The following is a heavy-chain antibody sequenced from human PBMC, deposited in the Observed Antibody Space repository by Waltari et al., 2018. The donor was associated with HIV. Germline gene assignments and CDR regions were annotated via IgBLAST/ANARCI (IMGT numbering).Heavy chain of an antibody. J-gene: IGHJ4*02. V-gene: IGHV1-46*01. CDR2: IDPGTGHT. CDR3: ARSVFTNPPEFFFDY. D-gene: IGHD1-20*01. CDR1: GYSFATSY. Sequence: QVHLVQSGAEVKKPGASVKVSCKASGYSFATSYIHWVRQAPGQGLQYMGGIDPGTGHTNFAQKFQGRLTMTRDTSTNTVYMEISRLRSEDTAVYFCARSVFTNPPEFFFDYWGQGTLVTVSS.